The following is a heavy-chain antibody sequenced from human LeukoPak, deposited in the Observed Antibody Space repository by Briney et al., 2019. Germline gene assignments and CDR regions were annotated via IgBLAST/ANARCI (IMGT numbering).Heavy chain of an antibody. Sequence: PSETLSLTCTVSGGSISSGDYYWSWIRQPPGKGLEWIGYIYYSGSTYYNPSLKSRVTISVDTSKNQFSLKLISMTAADTAVYYCARDKVGATLVVDYWGQGTLVTVSS. D-gene: IGHD1-26*01. CDR1: GGSISSGDYY. V-gene: IGHV4-30-4*08. J-gene: IGHJ4*02. CDR3: ARDKVGATLVVDY. CDR2: IYYSGST.